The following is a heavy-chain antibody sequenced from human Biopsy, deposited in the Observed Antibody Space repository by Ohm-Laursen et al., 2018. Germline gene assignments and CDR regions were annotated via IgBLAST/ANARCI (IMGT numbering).Heavy chain of an antibody. CDR2: INHSGRT. D-gene: IGHD3-22*01. CDR1: GESFNGYY. V-gene: IGHV4-34*01. CDR3: VRGVDYYDPYHYYALDV. Sequence: PSETLSLTCAVYGESFNGYYWSWIRQTPGQGLEWIGEINHSGRTNYNPSLKSRVTISVDTSKNQFSLKVRFVTAADTAVYYCVRGVDYYDPYHYYALDVWGQGTTVTVSS. J-gene: IGHJ6*02.